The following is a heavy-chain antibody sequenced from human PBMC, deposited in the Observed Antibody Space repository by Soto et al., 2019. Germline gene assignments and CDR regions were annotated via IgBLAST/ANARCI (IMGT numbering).Heavy chain of an antibody. CDR2: IKSKTDGGTP. CDR3: PTDSCRSLIVGRFDY. Sequence: PGGSLRLSCAASGFTFNNAWINWVRQAPGKGLEWVGRIKSKTDGGTPDYAAPVKGRFAISRDDSKNMVYLQMNSLKTEDTGIYSCPTDSCRSLIVGRFDYWGQGTLVTVSS. V-gene: IGHV3-15*07. J-gene: IGHJ4*02. D-gene: IGHD3-22*01. CDR1: GFTFNNAW.